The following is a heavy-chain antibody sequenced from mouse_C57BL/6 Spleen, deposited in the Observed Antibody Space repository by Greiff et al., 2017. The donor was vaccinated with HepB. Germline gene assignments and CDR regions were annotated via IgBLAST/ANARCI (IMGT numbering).Heavy chain of an antibody. CDR3: AKNPDDDYDVGFAY. CDR2: IWRGGST. D-gene: IGHD2-4*01. CDR1: GFSLTSYG. Sequence: QVQLKESGPGLLQPSQSLSITCTVPGFSLTSYGVHWVRQSPGKGLEWLGVIWRGGSTDYNAAFMSRLSITKDNSKSQVFFKMNSLQADDTAIYYCAKNPDDDYDVGFAYWGQGTLVTVSA. V-gene: IGHV2-5*01. J-gene: IGHJ3*01.